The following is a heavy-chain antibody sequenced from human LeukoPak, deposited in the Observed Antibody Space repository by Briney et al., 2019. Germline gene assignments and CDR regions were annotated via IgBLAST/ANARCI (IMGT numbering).Heavy chain of an antibody. Sequence: SVKVSCKASGGIFSRYAVSWVRQAPGQGLERMRGIISNTATTRYAQRFQGRVTVTADESTSTAYMELSSLRSEDTAVYYCARDKHYDFWSGSADYWGQGTLVTVSS. D-gene: IGHD3-3*01. CDR3: ARDKHYDFWSGSADY. CDR1: GGIFSRYA. J-gene: IGHJ4*02. CDR2: IISNTATT. V-gene: IGHV1-69*13.